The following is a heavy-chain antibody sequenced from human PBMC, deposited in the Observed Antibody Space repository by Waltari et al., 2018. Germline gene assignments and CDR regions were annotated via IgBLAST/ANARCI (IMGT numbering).Heavy chain of an antibody. J-gene: IGHJ4*02. CDR1: GFTFSSYA. D-gene: IGHD6-19*01. CDR2: LSGGANSR. Sequence: EVQLLESGGGLVQSGGSLRLSCAASGFTFSSYAMSWVRQAPGKGLEWVSVLSGGANSRYYADSVKGRFTISRDNSKNTLYLQISSLRAEDTAVYYCAKNLMAGRDPIDYWGQGTLVTVSS. CDR3: AKNLMAGRDPIDY. V-gene: IGHV3-23*01.